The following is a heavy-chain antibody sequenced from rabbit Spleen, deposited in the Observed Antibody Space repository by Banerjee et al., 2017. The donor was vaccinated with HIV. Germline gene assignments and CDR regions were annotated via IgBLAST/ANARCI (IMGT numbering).Heavy chain of an antibody. CDR1: GFSFSSSDY. D-gene: IGHD1-1*01. Sequence: QSLEESGGDLVKPGASLTLTCTASGFSFSSSDYMCWVRQAPGKGLEWISCIADSSSGFTYSATWAKGRFTCSKTSSTTVTLRMTSLTVADTATYFCTRDSGSGPYIDGYFNLWGQGTLVTVS. CDR3: TRDSGSGPYIDGYFNL. V-gene: IGHV1S40*01. CDR2: IADSSSGFT. J-gene: IGHJ4*01.